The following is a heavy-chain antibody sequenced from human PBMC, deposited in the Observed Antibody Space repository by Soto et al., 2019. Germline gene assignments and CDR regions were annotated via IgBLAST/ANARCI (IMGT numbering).Heavy chain of an antibody. D-gene: IGHD5-12*01. CDR1: GGSISSGAYY. Sequence: QVQLQESGPGLVKPSQTLSLTCTVSGGSISSGAYYWSWIRQHPGKGLEWIGYLYYSGGTSYNPFLKSRVTISVDTSKNQFSLKLSSMTAADTAVYYCARESRDGFNSPFDSWGQGTLVTVSS. CDR3: ARESRDGFNSPFDS. V-gene: IGHV4-31*03. CDR2: LYYSGGT. J-gene: IGHJ4*02.